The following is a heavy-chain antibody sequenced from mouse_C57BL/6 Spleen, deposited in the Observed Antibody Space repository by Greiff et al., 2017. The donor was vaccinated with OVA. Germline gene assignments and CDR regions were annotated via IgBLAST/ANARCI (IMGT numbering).Heavy chain of an antibody. Sequence: QVQLQQSGPELVKPGASVKISCKASGYAFSSSWMNWVKQRPGKGLEWIGRIYPGDGDTNYNGKFKGKATLTADKSSSTAYMQLSSLSSEDSAVYARTSTSMDYFDYWGQGTTLTVSS. V-gene: IGHV1-82*01. J-gene: IGHJ2*01. CDR2: IYPGDGDT. CDR1: GYAFSSSW. CDR3: TSTSMDYFDY. D-gene: IGHD1-1*02.